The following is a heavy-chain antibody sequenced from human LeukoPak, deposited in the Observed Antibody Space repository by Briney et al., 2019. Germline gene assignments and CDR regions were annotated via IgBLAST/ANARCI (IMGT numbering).Heavy chain of an antibody. CDR3: ATDTLMDWMRAFDV. CDR2: IYYSGST. Sequence: SETLSLTCTVSGGSISSYYWSWIRQPPGKGLEWIGYIYYSGSTNYNPSLKSRVTMSVDTSQNQFSLKLNSVTAADTAVYYCATDTLMDWMRAFDVWGQGTVVTVSS. D-gene: IGHD3/OR15-3a*01. V-gene: IGHV4-59*01. CDR1: GGSISSYY. J-gene: IGHJ3*01.